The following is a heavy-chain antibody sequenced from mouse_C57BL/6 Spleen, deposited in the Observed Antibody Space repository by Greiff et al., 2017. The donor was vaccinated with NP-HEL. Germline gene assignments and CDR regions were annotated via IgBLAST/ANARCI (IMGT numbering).Heavy chain of an antibody. Sequence: VQLQQSGAELVRPGASVKLSCKASGYTFTDYYINWVKQRPGQGLEWIARIYPGSGNTYYNEKFKGKATLTAEKSSSTAYMQLSSLTSEDSAVYFCAYGSGDAMDYWGQGTSVTVSS. CDR1: GYTFTDYY. J-gene: IGHJ4*01. CDR2: IYPGSGNT. CDR3: AYGSGDAMDY. V-gene: IGHV1-76*01. D-gene: IGHD1-1*01.